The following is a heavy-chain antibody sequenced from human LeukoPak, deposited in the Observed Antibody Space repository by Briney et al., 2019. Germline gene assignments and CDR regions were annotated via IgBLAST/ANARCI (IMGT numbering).Heavy chain of an antibody. Sequence: PSETLSLTCAVSGASISNNDFCWGWLRQPPGKGPEWIGTIYYSRTAFYNPSLRSRVTVSLDTSRNQFSLKLSSVTAADTAVYYCAYSVSYDLFEFWGQGALVTVSS. D-gene: IGHD1-26*01. V-gene: IGHV4-39*01. CDR2: IYYSRTA. CDR1: GASISNNDFC. J-gene: IGHJ4*02. CDR3: AYSVSYDLFEF.